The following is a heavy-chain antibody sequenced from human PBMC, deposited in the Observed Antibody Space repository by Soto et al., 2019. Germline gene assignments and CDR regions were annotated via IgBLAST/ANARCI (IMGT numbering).Heavy chain of an antibody. V-gene: IGHV4-39*01. CDR1: GGSISSSNYY. D-gene: IGHD4-17*01. J-gene: IGHJ4*02. CDR2: ISYSGST. CDR3: ARLGRKTVTSSSFDY. Sequence: QLQLQESGPGLVKPSETLSVTCTVSGGSISSSNYYWAWIRQPPGKGLEWIGGISYSGSTYYNPSPNSRATISVDTSKNQCYLELSSVTAADTAIYYCARLGRKTVTSSSFDYWGQGTLVTVSS.